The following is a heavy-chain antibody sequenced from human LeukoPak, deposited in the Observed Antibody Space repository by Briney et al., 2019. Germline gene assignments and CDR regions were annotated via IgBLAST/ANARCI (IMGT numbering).Heavy chain of an antibody. CDR2: MNPNSGNT. Sequence: ASVKVSCKASGYTFTSYDINWVRQATGQGLEWMGWMNPNSGNTGYAQKFQGRVTMTRNTSISTAYMELSSLRSEDTAVYYCARGPVLEDYYYHYMDVWGKGTTVTVSS. CDR1: GYTFTSYD. V-gene: IGHV1-8*01. D-gene: IGHD3-3*01. J-gene: IGHJ6*03. CDR3: ARGPVLEDYYYHYMDV.